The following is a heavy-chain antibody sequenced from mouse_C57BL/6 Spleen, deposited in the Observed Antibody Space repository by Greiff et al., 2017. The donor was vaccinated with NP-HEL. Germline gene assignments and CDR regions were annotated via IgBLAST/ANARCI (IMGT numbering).Heavy chain of an antibody. CDR1: GFTFSSYG. J-gene: IGHJ4*01. CDR3: ARQPDSFYAMDY. CDR2: ISSCGSYT. V-gene: IGHV5-6*01. Sequence: EVKLQESGGDLVKPGGSLKLSCAASGFTFSSYGMSWVRQTPDKRLEWVATISSCGSYTYYPDSVKGRFTISRDNAKNTLYLQMSILKSEDTSMYYCARQPDSFYAMDYWGQGTSVTVSS.